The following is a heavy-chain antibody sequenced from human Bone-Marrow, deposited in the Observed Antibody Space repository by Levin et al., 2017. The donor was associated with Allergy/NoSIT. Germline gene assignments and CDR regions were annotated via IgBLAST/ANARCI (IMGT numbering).Heavy chain of an antibody. Sequence: LGESLKISCKASGYSFTIYWIAWVRQMPGKGLEWLGKIYPGDSDTRYSPSFEGQATISADKSISAAFLQWSSLKASDTAIYYCARRAGTYGNWYFDLWGRGTLVTVSS. CDR1: GYSFTIYW. CDR2: IYPGDSDT. CDR3: ARRAGTYGNWYFDL. D-gene: IGHD4-17*01. V-gene: IGHV5-51*01. J-gene: IGHJ2*01.